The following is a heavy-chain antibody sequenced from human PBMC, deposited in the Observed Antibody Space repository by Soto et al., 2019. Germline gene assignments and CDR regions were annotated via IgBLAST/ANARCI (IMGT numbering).Heavy chain of an antibody. V-gene: IGHV3-21*01. CDR2: ISSSSSYI. CDR3: ARNPSYDSSGYYLFTYFDY. D-gene: IGHD3-22*01. Sequence: GGSLRLSCAASGFTFSSYSMNWVRQAPGKGLEWVSSISSSSSYIYYADSVKGRFTISRDNAKNSLYLQMNSLRAEDTAVYYCARNPSYDSSGYYLFTYFDYWGQGTLVTVSS. J-gene: IGHJ4*02. CDR1: GFTFSSYS.